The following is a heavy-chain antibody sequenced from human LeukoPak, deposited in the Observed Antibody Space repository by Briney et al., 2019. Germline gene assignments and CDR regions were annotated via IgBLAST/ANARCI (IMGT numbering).Heavy chain of an antibody. CDR1: GYTFTNYE. D-gene: IGHD2-2*01. CDR3: ARGGVGYCSTTSCYDLDY. V-gene: IGHV1-8*01. J-gene: IGHJ4*02. Sequence: GASVKVSCKASGYTFTNYEINWVRQAPRQGLEWMGWMTPNSGSTGYAQKFQGRVAMTRNTSTGTAYVELSSLRSEDTAVYYCARGGVGYCSTTSCYDLDYWGQGTLVTVSS. CDR2: MTPNSGST.